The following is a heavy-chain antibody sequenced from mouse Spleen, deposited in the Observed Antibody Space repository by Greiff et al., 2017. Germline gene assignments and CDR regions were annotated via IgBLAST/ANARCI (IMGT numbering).Heavy chain of an antibody. J-gene: IGHJ4*01. V-gene: IGHV1-42*01. D-gene: IGHD2-3*01. Sequence: DVKLVESGPELVKPGASVKISCKASGYSFTGYYMNWVKQSPEKSLEWIGEINPSTGGTTYNQKFKAKATLTVDKSSSTAYMQLKSLTSEDSAVYYCARSMDYYAMDYWGQGTSVTVSS. CDR3: ARSMDYYAMDY. CDR2: INPSTGGT. CDR1: GYSFTGYY.